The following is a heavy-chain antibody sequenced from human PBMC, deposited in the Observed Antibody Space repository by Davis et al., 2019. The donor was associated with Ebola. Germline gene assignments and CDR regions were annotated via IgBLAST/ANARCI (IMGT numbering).Heavy chain of an antibody. J-gene: IGHJ4*02. Sequence: PGGSLRLSCTVSGGSISSSSYYWGWIRQPPGKGLEWIGSIYYSGSTYYNPSLKSRVTISVDTSKNQFSLKLSSVTAADTAVYYCARQIAAAEDYWGQGTLVTVSS. CDR2: IYYSGST. CDR1: GGSISSSSYY. V-gene: IGHV4-39*01. CDR3: ARQIAAAEDY. D-gene: IGHD6-13*01.